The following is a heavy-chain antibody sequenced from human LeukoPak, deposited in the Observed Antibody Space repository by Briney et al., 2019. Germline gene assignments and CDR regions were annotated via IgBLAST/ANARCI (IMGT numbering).Heavy chain of an antibody. D-gene: IGHD6-13*01. CDR3: AKDIWQQLALFDY. CDR1: GFTFADYA. J-gene: IGHJ4*02. Sequence: GGSLRLSCAASGFTFADYAMHWVRQAPGKGLEWVSGISWNSGTIGYADSVKGRFTISRDNAKNSLYLQMNSLRTEDTALYYCAKDIWQQLALFDYWGQGTLVTVSS. V-gene: IGHV3-9*01. CDR2: ISWNSGTI.